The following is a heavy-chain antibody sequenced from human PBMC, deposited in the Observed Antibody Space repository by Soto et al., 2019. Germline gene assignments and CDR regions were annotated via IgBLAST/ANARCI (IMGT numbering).Heavy chain of an antibody. J-gene: IGHJ6*03. D-gene: IGHD2-15*01. V-gene: IGHV4-4*02. CDR3: ARRFLGYCSGGSCYGPHSYYFDIDI. CDR2: SYHSGGT. Sequence: SDTLPLTGAVSSRSISSSNGWSWVRQPPGKGLEGIGESYHSGGTNYNPSLKSRVTISVDKSKAQFPLKLSSVTAAVTAVYYCARRFLGYCSGGSCYGPHSYYFDIDIWAKGTTVTVSS. CDR1: SRSISSSNG.